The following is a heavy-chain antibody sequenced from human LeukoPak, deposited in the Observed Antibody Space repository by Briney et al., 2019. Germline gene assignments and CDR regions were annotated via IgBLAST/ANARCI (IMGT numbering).Heavy chain of an antibody. CDR2: ISGSGGST. J-gene: IGHJ6*02. CDR3: AKGPGRAAATQLDV. V-gene: IGHV3-23*01. Sequence: SGGSLRLSCAASGFTFSNAWMSWVRQAPGKGLEWVSAISGSGGSTYYADSVKGRFTISRDNSENTLYLQMNSLRAEDTAVYYCAKGPGRAAATQLDVWGQGTTVTVSS. CDR1: GFTFSNAW. D-gene: IGHD6-13*01.